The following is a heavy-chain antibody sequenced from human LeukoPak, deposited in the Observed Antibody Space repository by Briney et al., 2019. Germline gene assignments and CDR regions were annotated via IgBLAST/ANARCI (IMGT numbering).Heavy chain of an antibody. V-gene: IGHV3-9*01. D-gene: IGHD3-22*01. J-gene: IGHJ4*02. CDR3: ARGGGRGDYNERYYFDY. CDR1: GFTFDDYA. CDR2: ISWNSGSI. Sequence: GRSLRLSCAASGFTFDDYAMHWVRHAPGKGLEWVSGISWNSGSIGYADSVKGRFTISRDNAKNSLYLQMNSLRAEDTAVYYFARGGGRGDYNERYYFDYWGQGTLVTVSS.